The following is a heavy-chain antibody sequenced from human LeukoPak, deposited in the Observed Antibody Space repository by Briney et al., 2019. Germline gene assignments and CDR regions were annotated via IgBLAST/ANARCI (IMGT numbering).Heavy chain of an antibody. CDR2: ISYDGSNK. CDR3: ASGLIKNRWLQLPRDY. CDR1: GFTFSSYA. D-gene: IGHD5-24*01. Sequence: GGSLRLSCAASGFTFSSYAMHWVRQAPGKGLEWVAVISYDGSNKYYADSVKGRFTISRDNSKNTLYLQMNSLRAEDTAVYYCASGLIKNRWLQLPRDYWGQGTLVTVSS. J-gene: IGHJ4*02. V-gene: IGHV3-30-3*01.